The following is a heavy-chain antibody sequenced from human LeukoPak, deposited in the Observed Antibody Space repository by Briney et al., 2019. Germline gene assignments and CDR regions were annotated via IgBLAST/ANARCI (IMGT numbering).Heavy chain of an antibody. CDR3: ARDLNWGIDY. Sequence: GGSVRLSCAASGFTFSTYSMKWVRQDPGKGLEWVSYVTSSSRTIYSADSVKGRFTNSRDNAKNSLYLQMNSLSAEDTAVYYCARDLNWGIDYWGQGTLVTVSS. CDR1: GFTFSTYS. V-gene: IGHV3-48*04. CDR2: VTSSSRTI. D-gene: IGHD7-27*01. J-gene: IGHJ4*02.